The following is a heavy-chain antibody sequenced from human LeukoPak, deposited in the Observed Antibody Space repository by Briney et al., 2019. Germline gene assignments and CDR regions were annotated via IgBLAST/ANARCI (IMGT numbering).Heavy chain of an antibody. V-gene: IGHV3-11*04. CDR1: GFTFSDYY. D-gene: IGHD3-22*01. CDR2: ISSSGSTI. Sequence: GGSLRLSCAASGFTFSDYYMSWIRQAPGKGLEWVSYISSSGSTIYYADSVKGRFTISRDNAKNSLYLQMNSLRAEDTAVYYCARVRYYDSSGYLSDAFDIWSQGTMVTVSS. CDR3: ARVRYYDSSGYLSDAFDI. J-gene: IGHJ3*02.